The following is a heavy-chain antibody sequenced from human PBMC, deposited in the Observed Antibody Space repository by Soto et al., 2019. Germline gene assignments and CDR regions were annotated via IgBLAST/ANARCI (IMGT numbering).Heavy chain of an antibody. J-gene: IGHJ6*04. CDR1: ECVFSGYA. CDR2: ISGSGGST. Sequence: GGSLRLSCAASECVFSGYARSWVRQAPGKGLEWVSAISGSGGSTYYADSVKGRFTISRDNSKNTLYLQMNSLRAEDTAVYYCAKSGQGGYYYYGMDVWGRGTTVTVSS. D-gene: IGHD2-15*01. CDR3: AKSGQGGYYYYGMDV. V-gene: IGHV3-23*01.